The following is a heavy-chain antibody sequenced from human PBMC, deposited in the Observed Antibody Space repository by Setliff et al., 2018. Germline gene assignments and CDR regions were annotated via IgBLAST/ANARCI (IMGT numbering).Heavy chain of an antibody. CDR3: ARGRMRGSCSGPSCTYDPFDI. CDR1: GGSVTSPDYY. CDR2: TYYNGTT. D-gene: IGHD2-2*01. Sequence: SETLSLTCTVSGGSVTSPDYYWSWMRQPPGKRLEWIGSTYYNGTTYYNPSLQSRVAISVDTSNNYFSLDVNSVTAADTAVYYCARGRMRGSCSGPSCTYDPFDIWGQGTPVTVSS. J-gene: IGHJ3*02. V-gene: IGHV4-39*02.